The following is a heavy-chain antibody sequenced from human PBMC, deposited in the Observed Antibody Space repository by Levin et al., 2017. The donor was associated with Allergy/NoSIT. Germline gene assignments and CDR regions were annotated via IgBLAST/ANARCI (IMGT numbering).Heavy chain of an antibody. Sequence: GGSLRLSCAASAFTFSSSWMSWVRQAPGKGLEWVANIKQDGSEKYYVDSVKGRFTISRDNAKNSLYLQMSSLRAEDTAVYCCARDTPNQGWYFDLWGRGTLVTVSS. CDR2: IKQDGSEK. CDR1: AFTFSSSW. V-gene: IGHV3-7*04. CDR3: ARDTPNQGWYFDL. J-gene: IGHJ2*01.